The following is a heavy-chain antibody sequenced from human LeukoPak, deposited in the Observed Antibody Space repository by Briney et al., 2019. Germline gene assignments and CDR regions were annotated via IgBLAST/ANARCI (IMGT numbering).Heavy chain of an antibody. CDR3: ARVSIYDILTGYYLGGATFDY. CDR2: IYYSGST. V-gene: IGHV4-39*07. D-gene: IGHD3-9*01. CDR1: GGSISSSGYY. J-gene: IGHJ4*02. Sequence: SSETLSLTCTVSGGSISSSGYYWGWIRQPPGKGLEWIGSIYYSGSTYYNPSLKSRVTISVDTSKNQFSLKLSSVTAADTAVYYCARVSIYDILTGYYLGGATFDYWGQGTLVTVSS.